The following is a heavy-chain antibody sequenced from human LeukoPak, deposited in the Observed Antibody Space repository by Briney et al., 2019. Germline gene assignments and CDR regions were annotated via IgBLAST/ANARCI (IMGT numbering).Heavy chain of an antibody. CDR1: GGSITSGSYH. D-gene: IGHD5-24*01. CDR3: ARDRDGYAYSIDY. CDR2: TYYTGSA. J-gene: IGHJ4*02. V-gene: IGHV4-39*02. Sequence: SETLSLTCTVSGGSITSGSYHWGWIRQSPGKGLEWIGNTYYTGSAYYRPSLQSRVSISVDTSKKEFSLKLTSVTAADTAVYYCARDRDGYAYSIDYWGQGTLVTVSS.